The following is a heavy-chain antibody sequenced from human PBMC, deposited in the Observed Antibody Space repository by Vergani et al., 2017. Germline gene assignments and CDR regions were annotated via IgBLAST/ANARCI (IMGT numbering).Heavy chain of an antibody. V-gene: IGHV3-23*01. CDR3: AKDMRSPVMVRGVIHRPALSVSGAFDI. CDR1: GFTFSSYA. Sequence: EVQLLESGGGLVQPGGSLRLSCAASGFTFSSYAMSWVRQAPGKGLEWVSAISGSGGSTYYADSVKGRFTISRDNSKNTLYLQMNSLRAEDTAVYYCAKDMRSPVMVRGVIHRPALSVSGAFDIWGQGTMVTVSS. J-gene: IGHJ3*02. CDR2: ISGSGGST. D-gene: IGHD3-10*01.